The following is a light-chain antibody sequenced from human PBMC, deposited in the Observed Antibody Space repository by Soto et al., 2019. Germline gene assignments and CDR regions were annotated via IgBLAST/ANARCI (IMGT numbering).Light chain of an antibody. J-gene: IGKJ4*01. Sequence: DIQLTQSPSFLSASVGDRVTITCRASQGISSYLAWYQQKPGKAPKLLIYAASTLRSGVPSRFSGSGSGTEFTLTISSLQPEDFAPYYCQQLNSYPLTFGGGTKVEIK. CDR2: AAS. CDR3: QQLNSYPLT. CDR1: QGISSY. V-gene: IGKV1-9*01.